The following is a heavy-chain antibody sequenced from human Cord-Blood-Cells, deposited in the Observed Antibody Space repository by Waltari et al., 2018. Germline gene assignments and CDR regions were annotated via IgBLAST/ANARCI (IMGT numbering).Heavy chain of an antibody. D-gene: IGHD1-26*01. CDR3: ARCIVGATVDY. Sequence: QVQLQQWGAGLLQPSETLSLTCAVYGGSFSGYYCSWIRQPPGKGLEWIGEINHSGSTNYNPSLKSRVTISVDTSKNQFSLKLSSVTAADTAVYYCARCIVGATVDYWGQGTLVTVSS. J-gene: IGHJ4*02. CDR1: GGSFSGYY. CDR2: INHSGST. V-gene: IGHV4-34*01.